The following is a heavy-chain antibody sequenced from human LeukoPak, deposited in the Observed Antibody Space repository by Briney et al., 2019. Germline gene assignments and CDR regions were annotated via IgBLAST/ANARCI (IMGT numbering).Heavy chain of an antibody. V-gene: IGHV1-69*13. CDR2: IIPIFGTA. CDR1: GGTISSHP. Sequence: SVKVSCKASGGTISSHPISWMRQAPGQGLEWMGGIIPIFGTAHYAQRFQGRVTITADESTSTAYMELSSLKSEDTAIYYCARERSGYGYYYGMGVWGKGTTVTVSS. J-gene: IGHJ6*04. D-gene: IGHD5-12*01. CDR3: ARERSGYGYYYGMGV.